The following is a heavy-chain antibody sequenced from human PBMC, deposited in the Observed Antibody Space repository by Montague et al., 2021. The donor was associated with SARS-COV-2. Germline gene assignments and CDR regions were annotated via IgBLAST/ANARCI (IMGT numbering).Heavy chain of an antibody. Sequence: TLSLTCTVSGGSISSGGYYWSWIRQHPGKGLGGIGDINYSGRTCYNPSLKSRVTISVDTSKNQFSLKLSSVTAADTAVYYCARVQRITIFGVVTYFDYRGQATLVTVSS. D-gene: IGHD3-3*01. CDR3: ARVQRITIFGVVTYFDY. V-gene: IGHV4-31*03. CDR1: GGSISSGGYY. CDR2: INYSGRT. J-gene: IGHJ4*02.